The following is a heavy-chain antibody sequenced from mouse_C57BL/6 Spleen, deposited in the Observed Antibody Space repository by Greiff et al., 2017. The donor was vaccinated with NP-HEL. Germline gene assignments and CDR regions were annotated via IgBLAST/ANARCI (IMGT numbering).Heavy chain of an antibody. J-gene: IGHJ3*01. CDR2: IHPNSGST. CDR3: ARRGYDERFAY. CDR1: GYTFTSYW. D-gene: IGHD2-2*01. V-gene: IGHV1-64*01. Sequence: VQLQQPGAELVKPGASVKLSCKASGYTFTSYWMHWVKQRPGQGLEWIGMIHPNSGSTNYNEKFKSKATLTVDKSSSTAYMQLSSLTSEDSAVYYCARRGYDERFAYWGQGTLVTVSA.